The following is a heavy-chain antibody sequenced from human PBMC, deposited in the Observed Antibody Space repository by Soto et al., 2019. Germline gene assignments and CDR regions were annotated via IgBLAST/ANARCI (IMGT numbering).Heavy chain of an antibody. CDR1: GFTFSGYW. V-gene: IGHV3-7*04. CDR2: LNNDGSQT. Sequence: GGSLRLSCAVSGFTFSGYWMSWVRQAPGKGLEWVAILNNDGSQTNYVESVRGRFSISRDNTKNSLYLQMNSLRVEDTAVYFCARGGGHNLEYWGQGALVTVSS. CDR3: ARGGGHNLEY. J-gene: IGHJ4*02. D-gene: IGHD1-1*01.